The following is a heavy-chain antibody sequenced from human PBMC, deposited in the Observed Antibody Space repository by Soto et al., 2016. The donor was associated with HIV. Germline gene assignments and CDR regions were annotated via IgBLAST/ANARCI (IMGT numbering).Heavy chain of an antibody. J-gene: IGHJ6*02. CDR2: IYSGGST. CDR1: GFTVSSNY. V-gene: IGHV3-66*01. CDR3: AREGYQLLNGRYGMDV. D-gene: IGHD2-2*01. Sequence: EVQLVESGGGLVQPGGSLRLSCAASGFTVSSNYMSWVRQAPGKGLEWVSVIYSGGSTYYADSVKGRFTISRDNSKNTLYLQMNSLRAEDAAVYYCAREGYQLLNGRYGMDVWGQGTTVTVSS.